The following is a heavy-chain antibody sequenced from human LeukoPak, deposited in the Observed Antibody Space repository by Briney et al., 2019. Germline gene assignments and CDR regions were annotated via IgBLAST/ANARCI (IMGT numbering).Heavy chain of an antibody. J-gene: IGHJ4*02. V-gene: IGHV3-53*01. CDR3: ARIWYGGNYFDY. D-gene: IGHD4-23*01. CDR2: IYSGGST. Sequence: GGSLRLSCAASGFTVSSNYMSWVRQAPGKGLEWVSVIYSGGSTYYADSVKGRSTISRDNSKNTLYLQMNSLRAEDTAVYYCARIWYGGNYFDYWGQGTLVTVSS. CDR1: GFTVSSNY.